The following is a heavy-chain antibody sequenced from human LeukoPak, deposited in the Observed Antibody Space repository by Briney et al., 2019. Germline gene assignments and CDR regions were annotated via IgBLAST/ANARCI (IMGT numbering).Heavy chain of an antibody. V-gene: IGHV3-23*01. D-gene: IGHD6-13*01. CDR1: GFIFSSYS. Sequence: PGGSLRLSCAASGFIFSSYSMSWVRQAPGKGLEWVSVITGSGGNTYYADSVKGRFTISKDNSKNTVYLQMSSLRVDDTAVYYCAKAASSSRPSYYYGMDVWGQGTTVTVPS. CDR2: ITGSGGNT. J-gene: IGHJ6*02. CDR3: AKAASSSRPSYYYGMDV.